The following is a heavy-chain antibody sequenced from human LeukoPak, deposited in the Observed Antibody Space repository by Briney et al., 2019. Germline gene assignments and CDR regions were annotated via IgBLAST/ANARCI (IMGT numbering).Heavy chain of an antibody. D-gene: IGHD2-8*01. CDR1: GYTFTSYY. CDR2: INPNSGGT. J-gene: IGHJ6*02. Sequence: GASVRVSCTASGYTFTSYYMHWVRQAPGQGLEWMGWINPNSGGTNYAQKFQGRVTMTRETSISTAYMELSRLRSDDTAVYYCAREKYCTNGVCYPYYYYGMDVWGQGTTVTVSS. V-gene: IGHV1-2*02. CDR3: AREKYCTNGVCYPYYYYGMDV.